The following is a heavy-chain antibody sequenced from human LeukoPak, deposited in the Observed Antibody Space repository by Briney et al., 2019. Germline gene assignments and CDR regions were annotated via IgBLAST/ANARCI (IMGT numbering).Heavy chain of an antibody. CDR2: IYYSGST. V-gene: IGHV4-39*07. Sequence: SETLSLTCTVSGGSISSSSYYWGWIRQPPGKGLEWIGSIYYSGSTYYNPSLKSRVTISVDTSKNQFSLKLSSVTAADTAVYYCARVAYCSGGSCYPQFRYYMDVWGKGTTVTVSS. J-gene: IGHJ6*03. CDR1: GGSISSSSYY. CDR3: ARVAYCSGGSCYPQFRYYMDV. D-gene: IGHD2-15*01.